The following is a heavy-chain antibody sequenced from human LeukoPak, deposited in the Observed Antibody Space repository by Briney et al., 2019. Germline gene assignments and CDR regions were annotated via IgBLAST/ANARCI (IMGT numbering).Heavy chain of an antibody. CDR1: GGSISSSSYY. J-gene: IGHJ4*02. Sequence: KPSETLSLTCTVSGGSISSSSYYLGWIRQPPGKGLEWVGGIYYSGSTYYNPSLKSRVTISVDTSKNQFSLKLSSVTAADTAVYYCARPAPKHYDILTGYYYPGYFDYWGQGTLVTVSS. V-gene: IGHV4-39*01. D-gene: IGHD3-9*01. CDR2: IYYSGST. CDR3: ARPAPKHYDILTGYYYPGYFDY.